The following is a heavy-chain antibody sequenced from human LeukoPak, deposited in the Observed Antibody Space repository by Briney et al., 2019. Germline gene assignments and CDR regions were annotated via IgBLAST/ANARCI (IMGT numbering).Heavy chain of an antibody. CDR3: ARAGYSGSYSYFDY. CDR1: GGSISNYY. J-gene: IGHJ4*02. D-gene: IGHD1-26*01. CDR2: IYTSGST. V-gene: IGHV4-4*07. Sequence: SETLSLTCTVSGGSISNYYWSWIRQPAGKGLEWIGRIYTSGSTNYNPSLKSRVTISVDKSKNQFSLKLSSVTAADTAVYYRARAGYSGSYSYFDYWGQGTLVTVSS.